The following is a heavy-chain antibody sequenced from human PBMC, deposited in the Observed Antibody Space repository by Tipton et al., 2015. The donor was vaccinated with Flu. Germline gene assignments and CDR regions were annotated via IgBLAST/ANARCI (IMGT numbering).Heavy chain of an antibody. V-gene: IGHV4-61*02. D-gene: IGHD4-11*01. Sequence: LRLSCTVSRGSVSSGSYYWTWIRQPAGKGLEWIGRVYTSGSSSNYNPSLRSRVTISVDTSTNQFSLEMRSVTAADTAVYYCATDYTDTDAFDVWGPGTMVTVSS. CDR1: RGSVSSGSYY. CDR3: ATDYTDTDAFDV. CDR2: VYTSGSS. J-gene: IGHJ3*01.